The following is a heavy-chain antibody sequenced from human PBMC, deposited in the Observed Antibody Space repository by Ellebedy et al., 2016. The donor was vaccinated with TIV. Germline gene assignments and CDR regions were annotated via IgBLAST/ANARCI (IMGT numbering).Heavy chain of an antibody. D-gene: IGHD2-15*01. CDR3: ARNRYCSGGNCYALGY. CDR2: INTDGSST. V-gene: IGHV3-74*01. CDR1: GFTFSNYW. J-gene: IGHJ4*02. Sequence: PGGSLRLSCVASGFTFSNYWMHWVRQAPGKGLVWVSRINTDGSSTTSVASVKGRFTISRDNAKNTLYLQMNSLRADDTAVYYCARNRYCSGGNCYALGYWGQGTLVTVSS.